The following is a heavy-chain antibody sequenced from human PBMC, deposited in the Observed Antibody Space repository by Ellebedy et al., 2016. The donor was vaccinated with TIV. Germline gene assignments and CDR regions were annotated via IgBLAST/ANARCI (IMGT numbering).Heavy chain of an antibody. CDR3: ARGDSTSSRVYY. CDR2: IYYSGST. D-gene: IGHD6-6*01. V-gene: IGHV4-30-4*01. Sequence: MPSETLSLTCSVSGGSITNGETYWSWVRQPPGKGLEWIGYIYYSGSTYYNPSLKSRVTISADTSKNQFSLRLSSVTAADTAVYFCARGDSTSSRVYYWGQGILVIVSS. CDR1: GGSITNGETY. J-gene: IGHJ4*02.